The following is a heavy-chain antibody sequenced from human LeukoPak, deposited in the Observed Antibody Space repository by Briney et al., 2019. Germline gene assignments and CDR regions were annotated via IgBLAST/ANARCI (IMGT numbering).Heavy chain of an antibody. CDR3: ARAPVTNIYYYYMDV. D-gene: IGHD4-17*01. CDR1: GYSISSGYY. CDR2: IYHSGST. J-gene: IGHJ6*03. Sequence: PSETLSLTCTVSGYSISSGYYWGWIRQPPGKGLEWIGSIYHSGSTYYNPSLKSRVTISVDTSKNQFSLKLSSVTAADTAVYYCARAPVTNIYYYYMDVWGKGTTVTVSS. V-gene: IGHV4-38-2*02.